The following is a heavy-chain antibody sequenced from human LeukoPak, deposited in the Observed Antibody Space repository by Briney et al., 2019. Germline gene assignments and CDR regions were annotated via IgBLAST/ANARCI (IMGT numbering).Heavy chain of an antibody. D-gene: IGHD1-26*01. CDR1: EFSFSTYA. V-gene: IGHV3-23*01. Sequence: GGSLRLSCAASEFSFSTYAMSWVRQAPGKGLEWVSTICGSGDSAYYADSVKGRFTISRDNSKNTLYLQMNSLRAEDTAVYYCAKESFGGSYTFRAFDIWGQGTMVTVSS. J-gene: IGHJ3*02. CDR2: ICGSGDSA. CDR3: AKESFGGSYTFRAFDI.